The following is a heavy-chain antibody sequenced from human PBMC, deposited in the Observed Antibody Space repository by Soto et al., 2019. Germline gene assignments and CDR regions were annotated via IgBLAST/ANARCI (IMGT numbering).Heavy chain of an antibody. J-gene: IGHJ6*02. Sequence: PGESLKISCKGSGYSFTSYWIGWVRQMPGKGLEWMGIIYPGDSDTRYSPSFQGQVTISADKSISTAYLQWSSLKASDTAMYYCARLRDDSSGYYYLPGAYYYYGMDVWGQGTTVTV. CDR3: ARLRDDSSGYYYLPGAYYYYGMDV. CDR2: IYPGDSDT. D-gene: IGHD3-22*01. CDR1: GYSFTSYW. V-gene: IGHV5-51*01.